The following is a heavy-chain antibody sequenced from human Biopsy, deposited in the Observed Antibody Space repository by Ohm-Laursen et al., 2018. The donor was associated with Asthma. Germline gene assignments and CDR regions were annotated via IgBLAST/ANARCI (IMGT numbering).Heavy chain of an antibody. CDR2: VSYDGGVV. Sequence: SLRLSCTASGFVFRSHAMHWVRQAPGKGLEWVAVVSYDGGVVHYADSMKGRFTISRDNAKSTLYLQMNRLRTGDTAVYFCAKRRGYSDLTDFDHWGQGTLVTVSS. CDR1: GFVFRSHA. CDR3: AKRRGYSDLTDFDH. D-gene: IGHD3-3*01. V-gene: IGHV3-30*18. J-gene: IGHJ4*02.